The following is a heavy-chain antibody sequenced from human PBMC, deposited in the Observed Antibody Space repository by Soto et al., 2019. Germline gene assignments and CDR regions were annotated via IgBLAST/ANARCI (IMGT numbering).Heavy chain of an antibody. CDR2: IYSSGST. V-gene: IGHV4-4*07. Sequence: SETLSLTCTVTGGAISGYYWTWMRQSAGGGLEWIGRIYSSGSTNYNPSLESRVTISLDTSMNHFSLRLSSVTAADTAVYYCARGQRFSDWFDPWGQGTVVTVSS. D-gene: IGHD3-3*01. CDR3: ARGQRFSDWFDP. J-gene: IGHJ5*02. CDR1: GGAISGYY.